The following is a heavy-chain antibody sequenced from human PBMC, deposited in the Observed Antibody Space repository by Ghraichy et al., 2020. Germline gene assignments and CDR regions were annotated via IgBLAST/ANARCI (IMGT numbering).Heavy chain of an antibody. V-gene: IGHV3-30*03. CDR1: EFTFGHYG. CDR2: ISYDGNIQ. J-gene: IGHJ5*02. D-gene: IGHD2-15*01. Sequence: GGSLRLSCAASEFTFGHYGMHWVRQALGKGLEWVAVISYDGNIQYYADSVKGRFTISRDNSKNALYLQMSSLRVDDTAVYYCARDFGFCSGGSCPWFDPWGQGTLVTVSS. CDR3: ARDFGFCSGGSCPWFDP.